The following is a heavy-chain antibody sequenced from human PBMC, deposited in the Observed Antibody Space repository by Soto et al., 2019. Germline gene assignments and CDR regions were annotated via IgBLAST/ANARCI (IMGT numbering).Heavy chain of an antibody. CDR1: GGSFSHYY. V-gene: IGHV4-34*01. CDR3: ARTGRGYPRDAFDI. Sequence: QVQLQQWGAGLLKPSETLSLTCSVFGGSFSHYYWNWIRQPPGKGLEWIGEINDSGRTKYNPSLESRVTRSIDTSKMQFSLRLNSVTAEDAAIYYCARTGRGYPRDAFDIWGQGTMVTVSS. CDR2: INDSGRT. J-gene: IGHJ3*02. D-gene: IGHD2-15*01.